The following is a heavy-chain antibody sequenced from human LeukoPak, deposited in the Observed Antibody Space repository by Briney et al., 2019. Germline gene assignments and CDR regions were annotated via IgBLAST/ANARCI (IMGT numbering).Heavy chain of an antibody. Sequence: PGGSLRLPCAASGFTFSSYSMNWVRQAPGKGLEWVSSISSSSSYIYYADSVKGRFTISRDNAKNSLYLQMNSLRAEDTAVYYCARDDGYYSPFDYWGQGTLVTVSS. CDR1: GFTFSSYS. J-gene: IGHJ4*02. D-gene: IGHD4-17*01. CDR3: ARDDGYYSPFDY. V-gene: IGHV3-21*01. CDR2: ISSSSSYI.